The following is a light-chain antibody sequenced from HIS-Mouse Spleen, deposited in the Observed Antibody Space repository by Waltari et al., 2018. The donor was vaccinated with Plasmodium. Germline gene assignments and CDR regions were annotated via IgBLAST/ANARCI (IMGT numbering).Light chain of an antibody. CDR1: ALPKQY. V-gene: IGLV3-25*03. Sequence: SYELTQPPSVSVSPGQTARITCSGDALPKQYAYWYQQKPGQAPVLGIYKDSERSSGIPEGFSGSSSGTTVTLTISGVQAEDEADYYCQSADSSGTPNWVFGGGTKLTVL. CDR2: KDS. CDR3: QSADSSGTPNWV. J-gene: IGLJ3*02.